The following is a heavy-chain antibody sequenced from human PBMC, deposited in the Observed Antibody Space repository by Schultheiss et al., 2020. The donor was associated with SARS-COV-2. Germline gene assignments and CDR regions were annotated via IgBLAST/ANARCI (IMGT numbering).Heavy chain of an antibody. CDR2: IYYSGST. CDR3: ARDGEVATITRR. CDR1: GGSISSSSYY. V-gene: IGHV4-61*05. Sequence: SETLSLTCTVSGGSISSSSYYWGWIRQPPGKGLEWIGYIYYSGSTNYNPSLKSRVTISVDTSKNQFSLKLSSVTAADTAVYYCARDGEVATITRRWGQGTLVTVSS. D-gene: IGHD5-12*01. J-gene: IGHJ1*01.